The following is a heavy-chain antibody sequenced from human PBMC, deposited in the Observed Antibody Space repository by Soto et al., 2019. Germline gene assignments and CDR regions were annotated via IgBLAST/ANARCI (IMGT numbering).Heavy chain of an antibody. D-gene: IGHD3-22*01. CDR2: ISAYNGNT. J-gene: IGHJ4*02. CDR3: ARVMYYYDSSGYNY. Sequence: ASVEVSCKXSGYTFTSYGISWVRQAPGQGLEWMGWISAYNGNTNYAQKLQGRVTMTTDTSTSTAYMELRSLRSDDTAVYYCARVMYYYDSSGYNYWGQGTLVTVSS. V-gene: IGHV1-18*04. CDR1: GYTFTSYG.